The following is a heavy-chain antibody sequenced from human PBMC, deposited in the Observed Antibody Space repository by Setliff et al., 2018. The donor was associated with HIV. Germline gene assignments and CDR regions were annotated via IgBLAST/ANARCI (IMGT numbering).Heavy chain of an antibody. D-gene: IGHD3-22*01. V-gene: IGHV5-51*01. CDR3: ARRRNDYYDSSGYHYGDAFDI. CDR1: GYSFTSYW. CDR2: IYPGDSDT. J-gene: IGHJ3*02. Sequence: SLKISCKGSGYSFTSYWIGWVRQMPGKGLEWMGIIYPGDSDTRYSPSFQGQVTISADKSISTAYLQWSSLKASDTAMYYCARRRNDYYDSSGYHYGDAFDIWGQGTMVTVSS.